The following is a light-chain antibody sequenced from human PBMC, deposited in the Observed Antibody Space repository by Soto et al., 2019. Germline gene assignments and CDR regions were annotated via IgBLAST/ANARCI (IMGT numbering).Light chain of an antibody. CDR3: QQYGSSPWT. J-gene: IGKJ1*01. Sequence: EIVLTQSPGTLSLSPGERATLSCRASQSVSSNYLAWYQQKPGQAPRPLIYGASSRATGIPDRFSRSGAGTDFTLTISRLEPEDFAVYYCQQYGSSPWTFGQGTKVEIK. CDR2: GAS. CDR1: QSVSSNY. V-gene: IGKV3-20*01.